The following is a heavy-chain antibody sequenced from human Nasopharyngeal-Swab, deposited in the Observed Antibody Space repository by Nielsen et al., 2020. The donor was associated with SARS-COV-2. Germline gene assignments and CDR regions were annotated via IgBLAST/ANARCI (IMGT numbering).Heavy chain of an antibody. CDR3: AGGPSYRWGGVMGLGETHRRYYFDY. CDR2: INHSGST. D-gene: IGHD5-24*01. V-gene: IGHV4-34*01. J-gene: IGHJ4*02. Sequence: WIRQPPGKGLEWIGEINHSGSTNYNPSLKSRVTISVDTSKNQFSLKLSSVTAADTAAYYCAGGPSYRWGGVMGLGETHRRYYFDYWGQGTLVTVSS.